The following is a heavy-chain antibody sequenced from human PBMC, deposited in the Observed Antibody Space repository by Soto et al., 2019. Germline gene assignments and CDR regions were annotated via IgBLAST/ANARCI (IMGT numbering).Heavy chain of an antibody. V-gene: IGHV1-46*01. Sequence: GASVKVSCKASVYTFTSYYIHWVRQAPGQGLEWMGIINPSGGSTSYAQKFQGRVTMTRDTSTSTVYMELSSLRSEDTAVYYCARGGIVVVTAIEAYYFDYWGQGALVTVSS. D-gene: IGHD2-21*02. CDR1: VYTFTSYY. CDR3: ARGGIVVVTAIEAYYFDY. CDR2: INPSGGST. J-gene: IGHJ4*02.